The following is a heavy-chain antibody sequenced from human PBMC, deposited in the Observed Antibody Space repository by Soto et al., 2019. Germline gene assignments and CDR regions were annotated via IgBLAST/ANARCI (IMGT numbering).Heavy chain of an antibody. Sequence: ASVKVSCKASGYTFTYYHIHWVRQAPGQGLEWMGIINPNTGDTTYPQKFQGRVTMTRDTSTNTVYMEVSSLRVEDTAVYYCAKAITIPPTGFDPWGQGTLVTVSS. CDR3: AKAITIPPTGFDP. CDR1: GYTFTYYH. D-gene: IGHD3-9*01. CDR2: INPNTGDT. V-gene: IGHV1-46*01. J-gene: IGHJ5*02.